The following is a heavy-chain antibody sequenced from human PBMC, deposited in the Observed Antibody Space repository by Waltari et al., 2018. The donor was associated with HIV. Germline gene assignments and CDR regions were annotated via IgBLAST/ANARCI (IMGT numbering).Heavy chain of an antibody. CDR2: VYTNGTT. V-gene: IGHV4-61*02. J-gene: IGHJ5*02. Sequence: QVQLQESGPGLVKPSQTLSLTCTVPGGSISSGIYSWSWSRQPAGKGLEWNGRVYTNGTTNYNPPLKSRVTIPVDTSKNLFSLKLWSVTAADTAVYYCARVSLAGWFDPWGQGTLVTVSS. CDR3: ARVSLAGWFDP. CDR1: GGSISSGIYS. D-gene: IGHD6-19*01.